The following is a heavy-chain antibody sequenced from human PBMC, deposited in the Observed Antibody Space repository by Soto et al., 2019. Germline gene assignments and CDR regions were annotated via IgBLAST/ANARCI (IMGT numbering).Heavy chain of an antibody. CDR3: ARVLNFWSGYYPTLFYFDY. CDR1: GGSFSGYY. Sequence: SETLSLTCAVYGGSFSGYYWSWIRQPPGKGLEWIGEINHSGSTNYNPSLKSRVTISVDTSKNQFSLKLSSVTAADTAVYYCARVLNFWSGYYPTLFYFDYWGQGTLVTVSS. J-gene: IGHJ4*02. CDR2: INHSGST. V-gene: IGHV4-34*01. D-gene: IGHD3-3*01.